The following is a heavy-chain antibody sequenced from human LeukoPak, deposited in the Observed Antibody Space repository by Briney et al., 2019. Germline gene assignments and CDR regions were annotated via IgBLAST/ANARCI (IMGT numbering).Heavy chain of an antibody. V-gene: IGHV3-48*03. D-gene: IGHD2-8*01. CDR1: GFSLSSFQ. J-gene: IGHJ5*01. CDR3: ARDGTTNRYNWFDS. CDR2: ISDSGTTE. Sequence: GGSLRLSCAASGFSLSSFQMNWVRQAPGKGLEWISYISDSGTTEYYADSVKGRFTISRHNAKNSLYLQMNSLTGEDTALYYCARDGTTNRYNWFDSWGQGTLVTVSS.